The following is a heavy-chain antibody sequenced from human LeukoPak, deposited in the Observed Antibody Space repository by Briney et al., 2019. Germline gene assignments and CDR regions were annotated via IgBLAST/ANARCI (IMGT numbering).Heavy chain of an antibody. J-gene: IGHJ4*02. CDR3: AKDLHDYGDYGRHNFDY. D-gene: IGHD4-17*01. Sequence: PGGSLRLSCAASGFTFSSYAMSWVRQAPGKGLEWVSAISGSGGSTYYADSVKGRFTISRDNSKNTLYLQVNSLRAEDTAVYYCAKDLHDYGDYGRHNFDYWGQGTLVTVSS. V-gene: IGHV3-23*01. CDR1: GFTFSSYA. CDR2: ISGSGGST.